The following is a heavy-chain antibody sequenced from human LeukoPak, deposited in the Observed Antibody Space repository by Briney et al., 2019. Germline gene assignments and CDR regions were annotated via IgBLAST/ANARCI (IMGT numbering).Heavy chain of an antibody. D-gene: IGHD5-12*01. CDR2: IYYSGTT. J-gene: IGHJ4*02. CDR1: GGSITSSTYY. Sequence: SETLSLTCTVSGGSITSSTYYWGWIRQPPGKGLEWIGSIYYSGTTYYNPSHKSRVTIPVDTSKNQFSLKVSSVTAADTAVYYCVRQNLLVATSNPTFDYWGQGTLVTVSS. CDR3: VRQNLLVATSNPTFDY. V-gene: IGHV4-39*01.